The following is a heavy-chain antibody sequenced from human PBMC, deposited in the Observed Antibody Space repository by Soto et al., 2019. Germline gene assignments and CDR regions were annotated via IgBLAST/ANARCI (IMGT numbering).Heavy chain of an antibody. CDR2: IKQDGSEK. D-gene: IGHD3-22*01. CDR1: GFTFSSYW. V-gene: IGHV3-7*04. Sequence: EVQLVESGGGLVQPGGSLRLSCAASGFTFSSYWMSWVRQAPGKGLEWVANIKQDGSEKYYVDSVKGRFTISRDNAKNSLYLQMNSLSAEDTAVYYCARARADYYGSSGSPLGSWGQGTLVTVSS. J-gene: IGHJ5*02. CDR3: ARARADYYGSSGSPLGS.